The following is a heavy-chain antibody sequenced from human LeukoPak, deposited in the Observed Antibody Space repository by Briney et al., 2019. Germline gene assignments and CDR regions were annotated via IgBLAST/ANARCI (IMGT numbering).Heavy chain of an antibody. CDR2: IYYSGST. CDR1: GGSISSSSYY. Sequence: SETLSLTCTVSGGSISSSSYYWGWIRQPPGKGLEWIGSIYYSGSTYYNPSLKSRVTISVDTSKNQFSLKLSSVTAADTAVYYCARVNYDILTGSESIDYWGQGTLVTVSS. J-gene: IGHJ4*02. CDR3: ARVNYDILTGSESIDY. V-gene: IGHV4-39*07. D-gene: IGHD3-9*01.